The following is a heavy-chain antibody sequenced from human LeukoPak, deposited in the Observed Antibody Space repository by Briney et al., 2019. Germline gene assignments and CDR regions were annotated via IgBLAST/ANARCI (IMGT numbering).Heavy chain of an antibody. Sequence: SETLSLTCTVSGGSISSYYWSWIRQPPGKGLEWIGYIYYSGSTNYNPPLKSRVTISVDTPKNQFSLKLSSVTAADTAVYYCARAGTRHGSGSYARYWGQGTLVTVSS. V-gene: IGHV4-59*12. CDR3: ARAGTRHGSGSYARY. CDR1: GGSISSYY. CDR2: IYYSGST. J-gene: IGHJ4*02. D-gene: IGHD3-10*01.